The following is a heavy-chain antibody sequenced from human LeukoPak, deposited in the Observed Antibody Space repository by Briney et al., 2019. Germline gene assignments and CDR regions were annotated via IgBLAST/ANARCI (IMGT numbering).Heavy chain of an antibody. CDR3: ARGRGVVVITYVDY. CDR1: GGSFSGYY. J-gene: IGHJ4*02. Sequence: SETLSLTCAVYGGSFSGYYSSWIRQPPGKGLEWIGEINHSGSTNYNPSLKSRVTISVDTSKNQFSLKLSSVTAADTAVYYCARGRGVVVITYVDYWGQGALVTVSS. CDR2: INHSGST. V-gene: IGHV4-34*01. D-gene: IGHD3-22*01.